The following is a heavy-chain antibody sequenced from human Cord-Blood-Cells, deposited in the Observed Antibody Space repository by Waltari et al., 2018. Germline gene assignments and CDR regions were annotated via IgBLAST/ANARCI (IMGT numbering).Heavy chain of an antibody. V-gene: IGHV1-24*01. D-gene: IGHD6-6*01. J-gene: IGHJ3*02. CDR3: ATGSIAARFFAFDI. CDR2: FGPEECET. CDR1: GYTLTELS. Sequence: QVQLVQSGAEVKKPGASVKVSCKVSGYTLTELSMHWVRQAPGKGLEWRGGFGPEECETIYAQKFQGRGTMTEDTSTDTAYMELSSLRSEDTAVYYCATGSIAARFFAFDIWGQGTMVTVSS.